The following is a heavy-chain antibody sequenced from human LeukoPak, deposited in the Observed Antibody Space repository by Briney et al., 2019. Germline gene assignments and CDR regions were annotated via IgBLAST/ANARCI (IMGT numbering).Heavy chain of an antibody. CDR1: GGTFSSYA. Sequence: RASVTVSCTASGGTFSSYAISWVRQAPGQGLEWMGGIIPIFGTANYAQKFQGRVTITADESTSTAYMELSSLRSEDTAVYYCARIATYCGGDCYYYYGMDVWGQGTTVTVSS. CDR2: IIPIFGTA. D-gene: IGHD2-21*02. V-gene: IGHV1-69*13. J-gene: IGHJ6*02. CDR3: ARIATYCGGDCYYYYGMDV.